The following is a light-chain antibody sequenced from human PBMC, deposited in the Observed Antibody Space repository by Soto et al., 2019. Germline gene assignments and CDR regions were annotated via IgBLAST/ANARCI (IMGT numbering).Light chain of an antibody. CDR2: EVS. Sequence: LPQPASVSGSPGQSITISCTGTSSDVGGYNYVSWYQQHPGKAPHLMIYEVSNRPSGVSNRFSGSKSGNTASPTISGLQAEDEADYYCASYTSSPSYVFGTGTKGTVL. CDR1: SSDVGGYNY. V-gene: IGLV2-14*01. J-gene: IGLJ1*01. CDR3: ASYTSSPSYV.